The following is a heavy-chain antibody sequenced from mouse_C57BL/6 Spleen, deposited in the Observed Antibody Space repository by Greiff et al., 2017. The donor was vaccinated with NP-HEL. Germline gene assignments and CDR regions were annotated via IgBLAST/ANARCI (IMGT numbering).Heavy chain of an antibody. CDR1: GFNIKNTY. CDR3: ARVYGSSPYAMDY. J-gene: IGHJ4*01. Sequence: VQLKESVAELVRPGASVKLSCTASGFNIKNTYMHWVKQRPEQGLEWIGRIDPANGNTKYAPKFQGKATITADTSSNTAYLQLSSLTSEDTAIYYCARVYGSSPYAMDYWGQGTSVTVSS. CDR2: IDPANGNT. D-gene: IGHD1-1*01. V-gene: IGHV14-3*01.